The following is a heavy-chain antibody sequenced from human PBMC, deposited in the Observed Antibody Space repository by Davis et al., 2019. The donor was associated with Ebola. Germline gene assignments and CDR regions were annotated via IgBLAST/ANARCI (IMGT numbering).Heavy chain of an antibody. Sequence: SVKVSCKASGYTFTSYGISWVRQAPGQGLEWMGRIIPIFGIANYAQKFQGRVTITADKSTSTAYMELSSLRSEDTAVYYCARGRLDLYYYHYGMDVWGQGTTATVSS. J-gene: IGHJ6*02. CDR1: GYTFTSYG. D-gene: IGHD1-1*01. V-gene: IGHV1-69*04. CDR3: ARGRLDLYYYHYGMDV. CDR2: IIPIFGIA.